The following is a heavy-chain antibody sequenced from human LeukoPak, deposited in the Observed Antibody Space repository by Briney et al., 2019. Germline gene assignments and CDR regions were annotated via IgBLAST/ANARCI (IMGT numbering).Heavy chain of an antibody. Sequence: ASVKVSCKASGYIFTNYGISWVRQAPGQGLEWMGWISTNNGDTNYAQKFQGRVTMTRDTSISTAYMELSRLRSDDTAVYYCARVIAVAGNWFDPWGQGTLVTVSS. V-gene: IGHV1-18*01. CDR3: ARVIAVAGNWFDP. CDR1: GYIFTNYG. J-gene: IGHJ5*02. CDR2: ISTNNGDT. D-gene: IGHD6-19*01.